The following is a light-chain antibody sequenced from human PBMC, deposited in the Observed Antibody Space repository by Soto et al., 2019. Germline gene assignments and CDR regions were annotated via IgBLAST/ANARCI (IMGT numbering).Light chain of an antibody. V-gene: IGKV3-15*01. CDR3: QQYNNWPPGT. J-gene: IGKJ2*01. Sequence: EIVMTQSPATLSVSPGERATLSCRASQSVSSNLAWYQQKPGQAPRLLIYGASTRATGIPARFSGSGSGTESTLTISSPQSEDFAVYYCQQYNNWPPGTFGQGTKLEIK. CDR2: GAS. CDR1: QSVSSN.